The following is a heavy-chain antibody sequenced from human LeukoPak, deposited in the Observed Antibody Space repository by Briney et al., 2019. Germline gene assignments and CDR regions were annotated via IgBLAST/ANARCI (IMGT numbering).Heavy chain of an antibody. D-gene: IGHD3-22*01. J-gene: IGHJ4*02. CDR2: INHSGST. Sequence: SETLSLTCAVYGESFSGYYWSWIRQPPGKGLEWIGEINHSGSTNYNPSLKSRVTISVDTSKNQFSLKLSSVTAADTAVYYCARASGYDSSGYYCDYFDYWGQGTLVTVSS. CDR1: GESFSGYY. CDR3: ARASGYDSSGYYCDYFDY. V-gene: IGHV4-34*01.